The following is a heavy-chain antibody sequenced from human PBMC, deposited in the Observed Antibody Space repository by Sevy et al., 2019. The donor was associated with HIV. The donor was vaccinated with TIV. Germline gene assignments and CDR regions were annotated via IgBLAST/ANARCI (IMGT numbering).Heavy chain of an antibody. J-gene: IGHJ3*02. CDR3: SRDGGTLTTPGAFDI. D-gene: IGHD4-17*01. V-gene: IGHV4-30-2*01. Sequence: SETLSLTCAVSGGSISSGIYSWNWIRQPPGKGVEWIGYIYHTGNTYYNPSLKSRVTISVDTSKNQFSLEMNSVTAADTAIYYCSRDGGTLTTPGAFDIWGQGTMVTVSS. CDR2: IYHTGNT. CDR1: GGSISSGIYS.